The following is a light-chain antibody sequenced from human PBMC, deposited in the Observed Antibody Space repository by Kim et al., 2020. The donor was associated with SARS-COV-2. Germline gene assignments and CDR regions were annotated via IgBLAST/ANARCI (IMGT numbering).Light chain of an antibody. CDR3: QQYNNWPYT. V-gene: IGKV3-15*01. Sequence: SLGPGESPSLSCRASESVRSDLSWYNQPPAQAPLLLIAGTSTSATPIPARFSGSVSDTVFALTISSLQSDDFSFYYCQQYNNWPYTFGQGTKLEI. CDR1: ESVRSD. J-gene: IGKJ2*01. CDR2: GTS.